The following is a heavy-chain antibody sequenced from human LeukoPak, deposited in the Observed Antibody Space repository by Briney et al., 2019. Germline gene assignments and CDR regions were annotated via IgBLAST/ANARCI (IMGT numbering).Heavy chain of an antibody. CDR3: ARRRVTIFGVVISAWFDP. CDR1: GGSFSGYY. V-gene: IGHV4-34*01. CDR2: INHSGST. J-gene: IGHJ5*02. D-gene: IGHD3-3*01. Sequence: RTSETLSLTCAVYGGSFSGYYWSRIRQPPGKGLEWIGEINHSGSTNYNPSLKSRVTISVDTSKNQFSLKLSSVAAADTAVYYCARRRVTIFGVVISAWFDPWGQGTLVTVSS.